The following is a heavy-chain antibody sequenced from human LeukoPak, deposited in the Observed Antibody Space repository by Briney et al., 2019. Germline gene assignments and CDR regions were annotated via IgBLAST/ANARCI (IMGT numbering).Heavy chain of an antibody. CDR2: ISATGGST. V-gene: IGHV3-23*01. CDR3: ANHGPYGRGDY. J-gene: IGHJ4*02. Sequence: GGSLRLSCEASGFTFSSYAMSWVRQAPGKGLEWVSAISATGGSTFYADSVKGRFTISRDNSKNTLYLQMNSLRGEDTAVYYCANHGPYGRGDYWGQGTPVTVSS. D-gene: IGHD3-10*01. CDR1: GFTFSSYA.